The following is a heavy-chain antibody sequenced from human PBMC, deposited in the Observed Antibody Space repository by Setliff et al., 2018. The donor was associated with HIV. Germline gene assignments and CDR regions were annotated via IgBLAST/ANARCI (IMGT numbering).Heavy chain of an antibody. CDR3: ARWHAGGWFHDY. Sequence: PSETLSLTCTVSGDSINSATYYWSWVRQHPNKGLEWIGYIPYSGISYYTPSLKSRITMSVDTSKKLFSLKLSPVTAADTAVYYCARWHAGGWFHDYWGRGTLVTVSS. D-gene: IGHD6-19*01. J-gene: IGHJ4*02. CDR2: IPYSGIS. V-gene: IGHV4-31*03. CDR1: GDSINSATYY.